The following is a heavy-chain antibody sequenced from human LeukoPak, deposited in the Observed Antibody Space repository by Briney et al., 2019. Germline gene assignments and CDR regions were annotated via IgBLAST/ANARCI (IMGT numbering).Heavy chain of an antibody. Sequence: GGSLRLSCAASGFTFSNYAMSWVRQAPGKGLECVSSISAASSYTYYTDSVKGRFTISRDNVKNSLSLQINSLRAEDTAVFYCAREIPTGRAFDYWGQGTLVTVSS. J-gene: IGHJ4*02. V-gene: IGHV3-21*01. D-gene: IGHD1-14*01. CDR3: AREIPTGRAFDY. CDR2: ISAASSYT. CDR1: GFTFSNYA.